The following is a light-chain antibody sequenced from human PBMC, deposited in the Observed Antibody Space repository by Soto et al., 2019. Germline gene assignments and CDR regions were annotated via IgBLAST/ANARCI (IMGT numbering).Light chain of an antibody. CDR1: QGIIDY. J-gene: IGKJ1*01. CDR2: AAS. CDR3: QKYDTAPRT. V-gene: IGKV1-27*01. Sequence: DIQMTQSPSSLSASVGDTVTITCRASQGIIDYLAWYQQRPGKVPKLLIYAASTLQTGVPSRFSVSGAGTDFTLTISSLQPEDVGSYYCQKYDTAPRTFGQGTRVEIK.